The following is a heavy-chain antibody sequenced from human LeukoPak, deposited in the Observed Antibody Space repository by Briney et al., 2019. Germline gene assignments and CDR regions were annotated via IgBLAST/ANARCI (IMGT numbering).Heavy chain of an antibody. D-gene: IGHD5-24*01. CDR3: ARPGSRDGYNLFGY. CDR1: GFTFSSYN. CDR2: ISSSSSYI. J-gene: IGHJ4*02. V-gene: IGHV3-21*01. Sequence: GGSLRLSCAASGFTFSSYNMNWVRQAPGKGLDWVSSISSSSSYIYYADSVKGRFTISRDNANNSLYLQMNSLRAEDTAVYYCARPGSRDGYNLFGYWGQGTLVTVSS.